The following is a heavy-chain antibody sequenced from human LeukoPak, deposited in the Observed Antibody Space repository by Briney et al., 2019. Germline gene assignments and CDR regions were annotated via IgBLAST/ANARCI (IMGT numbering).Heavy chain of an antibody. CDR1: GFTFSTYA. V-gene: IGHV3-53*01. J-gene: IGHJ4*02. D-gene: IGHD6-19*01. Sequence: GGSLRLSCAASGFTFSTYAVSWVRQAPGKGLEWVSIIYSGGTTYYADSVKGRFTISRDNSKNTLYLQMNSLRAEDTAVYYCARSLAGMYSSGWDYWGQGTLVTVSS. CDR2: IYSGGTT. CDR3: ARSLAGMYSSGWDY.